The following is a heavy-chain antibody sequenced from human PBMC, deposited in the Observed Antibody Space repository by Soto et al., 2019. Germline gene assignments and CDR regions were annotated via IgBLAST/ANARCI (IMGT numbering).Heavy chain of an antibody. J-gene: IGHJ4*02. V-gene: IGHV3-23*01. CDR3: AKDGLGFGELPYSDY. D-gene: IGHD3-10*01. CDR1: GFTFSSYA. Sequence: EVQLLESGGGLVQPGGSLRLSCAASGFTFSSYAKSWVRQAPEKELEWVSAISGSGGSTYYADSVKGRFTISRDNSKNTLYLQMNSLRAEDTAVYYCAKDGLGFGELPYSDYWGQGTLVTVSS. CDR2: ISGSGGST.